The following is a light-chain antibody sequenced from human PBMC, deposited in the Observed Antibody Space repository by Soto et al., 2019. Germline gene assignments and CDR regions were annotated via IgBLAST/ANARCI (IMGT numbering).Light chain of an antibody. Sequence: DVQMTQSPSSLPASVGDSVTITCRASQTVDKYLNWYQHKIGQAPKLLIYGASSLHKGVPARFRGSSAGTFFTLANCSLQEEDLGTYYCQQTYTTPGTCGGGTAVEFK. J-gene: IGKJ4*02. CDR3: QQTYTTPGT. CDR2: GAS. V-gene: IGKV1-39*01. CDR1: QTVDKY.